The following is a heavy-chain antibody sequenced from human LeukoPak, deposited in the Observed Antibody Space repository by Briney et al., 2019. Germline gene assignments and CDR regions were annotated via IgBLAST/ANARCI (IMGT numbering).Heavy chain of an antibody. Sequence: TGGPLRLSCAASKFTFSSYWMHWVRQAPGKGLVWVSRINPDGSTTNYADSVKGRFTISRDNSKNTLYLQMNSLRAEDTAVYYCARAHKWDLTYYFDYWGQGTLVTVSS. V-gene: IGHV3-74*01. CDR1: KFTFSSYW. J-gene: IGHJ4*02. CDR3: ARAHKWDLTYYFDY. CDR2: INPDGSTT. D-gene: IGHD1-26*01.